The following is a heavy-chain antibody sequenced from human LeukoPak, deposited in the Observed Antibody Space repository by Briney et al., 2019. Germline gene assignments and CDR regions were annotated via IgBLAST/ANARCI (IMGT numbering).Heavy chain of an antibody. CDR2: IQKDGSEK. CDR1: GFTFGSYW. D-gene: IGHD5-12*01. Sequence: GGSLRLSFAASGFTFGSYWMTGVRQAPGKGLEWVANIQKDGSEKNYMDSVKGRFTISRDNAKNSLYLQMNSLRAEDTAVYYCARDSGNSGYDVHDYWGQGTLVTVSS. V-gene: IGHV3-7*01. J-gene: IGHJ4*02. CDR3: ARDSGNSGYDVHDY.